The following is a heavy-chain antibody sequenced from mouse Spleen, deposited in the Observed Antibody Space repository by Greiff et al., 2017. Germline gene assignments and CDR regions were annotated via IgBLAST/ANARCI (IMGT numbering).Heavy chain of an antibody. Sequence: VQLQQSGPELVKPGASVKIPCKASGYTFTDYNMDWVKQSHGKSLEWIGDINPNNGGTIYNQKFKGKATLTVDKSSSTAYMELRSLTSEDTAVYYCARVGLLYGPYAMDYWGQGTSVTVSS. J-gene: IGHJ4*01. CDR1: GYTFTDYN. V-gene: IGHV1-18*01. CDR3: ARVGLLYGPYAMDY. CDR2: INPNNGGT. D-gene: IGHD2-12*01.